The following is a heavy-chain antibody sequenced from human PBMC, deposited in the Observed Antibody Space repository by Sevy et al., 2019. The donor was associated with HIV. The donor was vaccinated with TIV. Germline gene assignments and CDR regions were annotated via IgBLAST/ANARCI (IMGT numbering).Heavy chain of an antibody. J-gene: IGHJ5*02. D-gene: IGHD3-16*01. CDR3: AGVGELWGA. CDR2: IIPIFGTA. V-gene: IGHV1-69*13. Sequence: ASVKVSCKASGGTFSSYAISWVRQAPGQGLEWMGGIIPIFGTANYAQKFQGRVTITADESTSTAYMELSSVRYEDAAVYYCAGVGELWGAWGQGTLVTVSS. CDR1: GGTFSSYA.